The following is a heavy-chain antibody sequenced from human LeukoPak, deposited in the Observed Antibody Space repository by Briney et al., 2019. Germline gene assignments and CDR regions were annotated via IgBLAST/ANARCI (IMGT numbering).Heavy chain of an antibody. V-gene: IGHV3-30*04. CDR3: ARDRGDY. CDR2: ISYDGSNK. J-gene: IGHJ4*02. CDR1: GFTFSSYA. Sequence: HSGGSLRLSCAASGFTFSSYAMHWVRQAPGKGLEWVAVISYDGSNKYYADSVKGRFTISRDNSKNTLYLQMNSLRAEDTAVYYCARDRGDYWGQGTLVTVSS. D-gene: IGHD3-16*01.